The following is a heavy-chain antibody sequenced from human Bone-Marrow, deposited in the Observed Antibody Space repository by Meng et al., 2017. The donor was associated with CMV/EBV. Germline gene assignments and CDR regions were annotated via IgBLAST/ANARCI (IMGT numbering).Heavy chain of an antibody. CDR3: ARDPNSSGWFDP. CDR2: ISSSGSTI. D-gene: IGHD6-19*01. V-gene: IGHV3-48*03. Sequence: GESLKISCAASGFTFSSYDMNWVRQAPGKGLEWVSYISSSGSTIYYADSVKGRFTISRDNAKNSMYLQMNSLRAEDTAVFYCARDPNSSGWFDPWGQGTLVTVSS. CDR1: GFTFSSYD. J-gene: IGHJ5*02.